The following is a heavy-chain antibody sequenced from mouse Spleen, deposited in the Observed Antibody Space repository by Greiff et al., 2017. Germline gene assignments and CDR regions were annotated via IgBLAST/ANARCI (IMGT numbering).Heavy chain of an antibody. CDR1: GYTFTSYW. J-gene: IGHJ1*01. CDR2: IDPSDSYT. CDR3: AVGYWYFDV. V-gene: IGHV1-50*01. Sequence: QVQLQQPGAELVKPGASVKLSCKASGYTFTSYWMQWVKQRPGQGLEWIGEIDPSDSYTNYNQKFKGKATLTVDTSSSTAYMQLSSLTSEDSAVYYCAVGYWYFDVWGAGTTVTVSS.